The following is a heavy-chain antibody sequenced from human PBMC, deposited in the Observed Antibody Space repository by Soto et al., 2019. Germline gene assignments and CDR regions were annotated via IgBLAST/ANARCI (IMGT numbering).Heavy chain of an antibody. V-gene: IGHV3-23*01. Sequence: PGGSLRLSCAASGFTFSSYAMSWVRQAPGKGLEWVSAISGSGGSTYYADSVKGRFSISKDISKNSLSLQLDSLAVEDTAIYFCVKDDGGYPSTAPHWGQGTLVTVSS. CDR1: GFTFSSYA. J-gene: IGHJ4*02. D-gene: IGHD3-16*02. CDR2: ISGSGGST. CDR3: VKDDGGYPSTAPH.